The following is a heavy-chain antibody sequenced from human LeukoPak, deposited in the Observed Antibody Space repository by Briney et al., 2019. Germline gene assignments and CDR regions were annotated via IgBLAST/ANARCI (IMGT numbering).Heavy chain of an antibody. CDR1: GFTFSSYW. Sequence: GRSLRLSCAASGFTFSSYWMNWARQAPGKGLEWVASINHNGNVNYYVDSVKGRFTISRDNAKNSLYLQMSNLRAEDTAVYSCARGGGLDVWGQGATVTVSS. CDR2: INHNGNVN. J-gene: IGHJ6*02. CDR3: ARGGGLDV. V-gene: IGHV3-7*03. D-gene: IGHD3-16*01.